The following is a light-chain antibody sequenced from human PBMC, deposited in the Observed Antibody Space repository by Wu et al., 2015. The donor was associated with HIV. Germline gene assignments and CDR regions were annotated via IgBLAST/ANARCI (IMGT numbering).Light chain of an antibody. J-gene: IGKJ4*01. V-gene: IGKV3-11*01. CDR1: QSVSSY. CDR2: DAS. Sequence: EIVLTQSPATLSLSPGERATLSCRASQSVSSYLAWYQQKPGQAPRLFIYDASNRATGIPARFSGSGSGTDFTLTISSLEPEDFAVYYCQQYNYWPTLGGGTKGGDQ. CDR3: QQYNYWPT.